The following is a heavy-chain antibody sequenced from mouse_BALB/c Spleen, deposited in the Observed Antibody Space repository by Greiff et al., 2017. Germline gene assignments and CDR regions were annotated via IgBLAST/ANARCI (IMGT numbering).Heavy chain of an antibody. CDR2: IYPYNGGT. Sequence: VQLQQSGPELVKPGASVKISCKASGYTFTDYNMHWVKQSHGKSLEWIGYIYPYNGGTGYNQKFKSKATLTVDNSSSTAYMELRSLTSEDSAVYYCAPIYDGYYNYFDYWGQGTTLTVSS. V-gene: IGHV1S29*02. D-gene: IGHD2-3*01. J-gene: IGHJ2*01. CDR1: GYTFTDYN. CDR3: APIYDGYYNYFDY.